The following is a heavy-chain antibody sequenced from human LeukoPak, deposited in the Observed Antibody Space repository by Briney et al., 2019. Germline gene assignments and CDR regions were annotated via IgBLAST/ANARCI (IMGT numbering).Heavy chain of an antibody. CDR1: GFTVSSNY. Sequence: GGSLRLSCAASGFTVSSNYISWVRQAPGKGLEWVSVIYSGGSTYYADSVKGRFTISKHNSKNTLYLQMNSLRAEDTAVYYCASRIAVAGIVRYYWGQGTLVTVSS. D-gene: IGHD6-19*01. V-gene: IGHV3-53*04. CDR2: IYSGGST. CDR3: ASRIAVAGIVRYY. J-gene: IGHJ4*02.